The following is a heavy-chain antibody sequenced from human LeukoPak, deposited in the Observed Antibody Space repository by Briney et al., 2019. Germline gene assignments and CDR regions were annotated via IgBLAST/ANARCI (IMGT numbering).Heavy chain of an antibody. CDR3: AKERLYSGSSFSY. Sequence: GSLRLSCAASGFTSSDYAMHWVRQAPGKGLEWLTFITGDGNIKFHADSVKGRFSVSRDNSKNTQYLQMTSLRPEDTAVYYCAKERLYSGSSFSYWGQGTLVTVSS. CDR2: ITGDGNIK. J-gene: IGHJ4*02. V-gene: IGHV3-30*02. D-gene: IGHD1-26*01. CDR1: GFTSSDYA.